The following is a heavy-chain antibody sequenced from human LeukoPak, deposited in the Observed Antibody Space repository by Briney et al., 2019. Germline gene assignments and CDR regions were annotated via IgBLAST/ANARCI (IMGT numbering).Heavy chain of an antibody. CDR2: INSDGSST. Sequence: EGSLRLSCAASGFTFSSYWMHWVRQAPGKGLVWVSRINSDGSSTSYADSVKGRFTISRDNAKNTLYLQMNSLRAEDTAVYYCARTSGWYGHYYYGMDVWGQGTTVTVSS. D-gene: IGHD6-13*01. V-gene: IGHV3-74*01. CDR1: GFTFSSYW. J-gene: IGHJ6*02. CDR3: ARTSGWYGHYYYGMDV.